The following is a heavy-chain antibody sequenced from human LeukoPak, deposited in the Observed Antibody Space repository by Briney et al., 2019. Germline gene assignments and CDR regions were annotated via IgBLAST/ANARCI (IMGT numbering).Heavy chain of an antibody. D-gene: IGHD2-2*01. V-gene: IGHV3-23*01. Sequence: GGSLRLSCAASGFTFSSYAMSWVRQAPGKGLEWVSAISGSGGSTYYADSVKGRFTISRDNSKNTLYLQMNSLRAEDTAVYYCAKDGHVRYCSSTRCPEDVDYWGQGTLATVSS. CDR1: GFTFSSYA. J-gene: IGHJ4*02. CDR2: ISGSGGST. CDR3: AKDGHVRYCSSTRCPEDVDY.